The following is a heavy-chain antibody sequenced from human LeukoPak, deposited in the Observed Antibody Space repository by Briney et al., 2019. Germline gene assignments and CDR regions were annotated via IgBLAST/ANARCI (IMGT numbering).Heavy chain of an antibody. D-gene: IGHD1-14*01. CDR3: ARGARMPEL. CDR2: IYYSGTT. V-gene: IGHV4-39*01. CDR1: GGSISSSIYH. Sequence: SETLSLTCTVSGGSISSSIYHWGWIRQAPGKGLEWIGNIYYSGTTYYNPSLKSRVTISVDTSRNQFSLKLSSVTAADTAVYYCARGARMPELWGRGTLVTVSS. J-gene: IGHJ2*01.